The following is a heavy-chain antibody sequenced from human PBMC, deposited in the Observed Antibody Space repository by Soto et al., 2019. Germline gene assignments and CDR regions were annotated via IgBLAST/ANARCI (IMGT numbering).Heavy chain of an antibody. Sequence: EVQLLESGGGLVQPGGSLRLSCAASGFTFSNYAVTWVRQAPGKGLEWVSTISGSGGSTYYADSVKGRFTISRDNSKNTLYLQMNSLRAEATAVYYCAKDQGSSWYEIHYWGQGTLVTVSS. CDR3: AKDQGSSWYEIHY. CDR1: GFTFSNYA. CDR2: ISGSGGST. D-gene: IGHD6-13*01. V-gene: IGHV3-23*01. J-gene: IGHJ4*02.